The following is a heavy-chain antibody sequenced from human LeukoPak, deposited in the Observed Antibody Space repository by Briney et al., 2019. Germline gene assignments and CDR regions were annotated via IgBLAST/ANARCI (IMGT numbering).Heavy chain of an antibody. D-gene: IGHD4-17*01. CDR1: GGSISSYY. J-gene: IGHJ4*02. V-gene: IGHV4-59*08. CDR2: IYYSGST. Sequence: SETLSLTCTVSGGSISSYYWSWIRQPPGKGLEWIGYIYYSGSTNYNPSLKSRVTISVDTSKNQFSLKLSSVTAADTAVYYCATTTVTTRLVSNWGQGTLVTVSS. CDR3: ATTTVTTRLVSN.